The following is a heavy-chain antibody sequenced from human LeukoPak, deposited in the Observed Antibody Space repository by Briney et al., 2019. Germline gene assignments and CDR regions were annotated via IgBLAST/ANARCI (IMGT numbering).Heavy chain of an antibody. D-gene: IGHD1-26*01. Sequence: SVKVSCKASGGTFSSYAISWVRQAPGQGLEWMGGIIPIFGTANYAQKFQGRVTITADKSTSTAYMELSSLRSEDTAVYYCASPYSGSYEFDYWGQGTLVTVSS. V-gene: IGHV1-69*06. CDR2: IIPIFGTA. CDR1: GGTFSSYA. CDR3: ASPYSGSYEFDY. J-gene: IGHJ4*02.